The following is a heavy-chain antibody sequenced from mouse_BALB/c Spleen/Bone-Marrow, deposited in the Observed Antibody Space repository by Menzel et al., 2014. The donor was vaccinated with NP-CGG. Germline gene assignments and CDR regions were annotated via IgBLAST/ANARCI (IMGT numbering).Heavy chain of an antibody. Sequence: VQLKESGPSLVKPSQTLSLTCSVTGDSITSGYWNWIRKFPGNKLEYMGYISYSGNTSYNPSLKSRISITRDTSKNQYYLQLNSVTTEDTATYNCGANDVYCFDYWGQGTPLTVSS. V-gene: IGHV3-8*02. CDR1: GDSITSGY. CDR3: GANDVYCFDY. D-gene: IGHD2-3*01. J-gene: IGHJ2*01. CDR2: ISYSGNT.